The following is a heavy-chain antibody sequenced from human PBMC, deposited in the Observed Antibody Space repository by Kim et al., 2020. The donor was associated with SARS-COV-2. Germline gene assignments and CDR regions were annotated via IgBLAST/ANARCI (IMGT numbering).Heavy chain of an antibody. CDR2: ISSNGGST. V-gene: IGHV3-64D*06. CDR3: VKGMDYDYVWGSYRYSFDY. J-gene: IGHJ4*02. Sequence: GGSLRLSCSASGFTFSSYDMHWVRQAPGKGLEYVSAISSNGGSTYYADSVKGRFTISRDNSKNTLYLQMSSLRAEDTAVYYCVKGMDYDYVWGSYRYSFDYWGQGTLVTVSS. D-gene: IGHD3-16*02. CDR1: GFTFSSYD.